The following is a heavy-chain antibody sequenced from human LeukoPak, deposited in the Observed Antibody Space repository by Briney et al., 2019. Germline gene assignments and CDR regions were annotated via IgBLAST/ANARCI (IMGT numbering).Heavy chain of an antibody. Sequence: GESLKISCKGSGYSFTSYWIGWVRQMPGKGLEWMGIIYPGDSDTRYSPSFQGQVTISADKSISTAYLQWSSLKASDTAMYYCAIPFPTETLYCSSSTSCSNWFDPWGQGTLVTVSS. V-gene: IGHV5-51*01. J-gene: IGHJ5*02. CDR3: AIPFPTETLYCSSSTSCSNWFDP. CDR1: GYSFTSYW. CDR2: IYPGDSDT. D-gene: IGHD2-2*01.